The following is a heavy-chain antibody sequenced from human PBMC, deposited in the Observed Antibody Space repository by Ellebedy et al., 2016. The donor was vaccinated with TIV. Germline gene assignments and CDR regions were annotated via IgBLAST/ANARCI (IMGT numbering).Heavy chain of an antibody. CDR2: ISFSGDST. J-gene: IGHJ4*02. CDR1: GFTFSSEW. Sequence: GESLKISCAASGFTFSSEWVSWVRQAPGKGLEWVAGISFSGDSTYYGDSVKGRFTISRDNSRNTLSLQMNSLRADDTAVYYCATGTAGRWLQPGYWGQGTLVTVSS. V-gene: IGHV3-23*01. CDR3: ATGTAGRWLQPGY. D-gene: IGHD5-24*01.